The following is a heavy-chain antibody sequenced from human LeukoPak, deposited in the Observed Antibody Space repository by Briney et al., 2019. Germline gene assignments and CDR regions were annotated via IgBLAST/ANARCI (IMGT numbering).Heavy chain of an antibody. CDR3: ARHSGFAVDY. V-gene: IGHV1-2*02. J-gene: IGHJ4*02. CDR2: VNPNSGGA. CDR1: GYTFTTYG. D-gene: IGHD6-25*01. Sequence: ASVKVSCKASGYTFTTYGITWVRQAPGQGLEWMGWVNPNSGGASYVQKFQGRVTMTRDTSITTVYMELSSLRSDDTAVYYCARHSGFAVDYWGQGTPVTVSS.